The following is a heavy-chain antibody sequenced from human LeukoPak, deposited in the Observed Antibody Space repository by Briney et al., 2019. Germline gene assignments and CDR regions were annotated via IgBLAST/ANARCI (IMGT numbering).Heavy chain of an antibody. J-gene: IGHJ4*02. CDR2: INPNSGGT. CDR1: GYTFTGYY. Sequence: GASVKVSCKASGYTFTGYYMHWVRQAPGQGLEWMGRINPNSGGTNYAQKFQGRVTMTRDTSISTAYMELSRLRSDDTAVYYCAILWQTTVTTWRASDYWGQGTLVTVSS. CDR3: AILWQTTVTTWRASDY. V-gene: IGHV1-2*06. D-gene: IGHD4-17*01.